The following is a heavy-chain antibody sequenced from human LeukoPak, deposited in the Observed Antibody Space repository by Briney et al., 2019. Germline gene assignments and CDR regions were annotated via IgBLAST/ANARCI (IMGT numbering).Heavy chain of an antibody. D-gene: IGHD2-15*01. CDR3: AREAVVVTTTVHYYFDH. Sequence: SETLSLTCTVSGGSISSYYWSWIRQPAGKGLEWIGHIYATGSTNYNPSLKSRVTISLGTSKNQFSLRLSSVTAADTAVYYCAREAVVVTTTVHYYFDHWGQGSLVTVSS. J-gene: IGHJ4*02. V-gene: IGHV4-4*07. CDR1: GGSISSYY. CDR2: IYATGST.